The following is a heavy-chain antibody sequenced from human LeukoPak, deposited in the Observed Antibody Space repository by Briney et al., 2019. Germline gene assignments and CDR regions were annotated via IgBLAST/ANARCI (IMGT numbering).Heavy chain of an antibody. CDR3: ARLVGYDFWRDGDYYYYMDV. J-gene: IGHJ6*03. CDR1: VGSISISIYY. Sequence: SETLSLTCTVSVGSISISIYYWGWVRQPPGKGLGWIRRVYYSGSTTYSPSLKSRVTISVDTSKTQFSLKLSSVTAADTAVYYCARLVGYDFWRDGDYYYYMDVWGKGTTVTVSS. D-gene: IGHD3-3*01. CDR2: VYYSGST. V-gene: IGHV4-39*01.